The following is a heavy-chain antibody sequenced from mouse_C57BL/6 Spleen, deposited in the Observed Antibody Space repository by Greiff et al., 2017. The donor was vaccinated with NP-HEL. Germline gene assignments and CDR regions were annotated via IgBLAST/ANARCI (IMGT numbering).Heavy chain of an antibody. CDR1: GYTFTSYW. CDR3: ARYAMDY. V-gene: IGHV1-69*01. J-gene: IGHJ4*01. Sequence: QVQLQQPGAELVMPGASVKLSCKASGYTFTSYWMHWVKQRPGQGLEWIGEIDPSDSYTNYNQKFKGKSTLTVDKSSSTAYMQLSSLTSEDSAVYYCARYAMDYWDQGTSVTVSS. CDR2: IDPSDSYT.